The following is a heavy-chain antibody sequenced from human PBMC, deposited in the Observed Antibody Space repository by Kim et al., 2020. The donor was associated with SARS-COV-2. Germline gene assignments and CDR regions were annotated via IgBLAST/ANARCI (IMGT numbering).Heavy chain of an antibody. Sequence: GGSLRLSCAASEFTFSRYSMNWVRQAPGKGLEWVSTISRNSDYIYYADSVEGRFTISRDNAKNSLYLQMNSLRADDTAMYYCARDLSLGRHGGFDYWGQGTLVTVSS. CDR1: EFTFSRYS. V-gene: IGHV3-21*01. D-gene: IGHD3-16*01. J-gene: IGHJ4*02. CDR3: ARDLSLGRHGGFDY. CDR2: ISRNSDYI.